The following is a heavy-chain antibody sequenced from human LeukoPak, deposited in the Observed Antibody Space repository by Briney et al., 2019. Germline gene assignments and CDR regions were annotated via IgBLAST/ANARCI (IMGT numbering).Heavy chain of an antibody. D-gene: IGHD6-19*01. CDR3: ARESVAGTNFDY. V-gene: IGHV3-11*01. CDR2: ISSSGSKI. Sequence: GGSLRLSCVASGFTFSDYYMSWIRQAPGKGLEWVSYISSSGSKIYYADSVKGRFTTSRDNAKKSLYLQMNSLRAEDTAVYYCARESVAGTNFDYWGQGTLVTVSS. CDR1: GFTFSDYY. J-gene: IGHJ4*02.